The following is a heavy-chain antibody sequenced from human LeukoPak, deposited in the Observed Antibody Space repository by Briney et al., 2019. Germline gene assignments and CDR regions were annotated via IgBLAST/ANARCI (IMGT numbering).Heavy chain of an antibody. V-gene: IGHV3-23*01. D-gene: IGHD2-2*01. Sequence: TGGSLRLSCAASGFTFSSYAMSWVRQAPGKGLEWVSAISGSGGSTYYADSVKGRFTISRDNSMNTLYLQMNSLRAEDTAVYYCAKHPSRSIVVVPAAIDYWGQGTLVTVSS. CDR3: AKHPSRSIVVVPAAIDY. CDR2: ISGSGGST. J-gene: IGHJ4*02. CDR1: GFTFSSYA.